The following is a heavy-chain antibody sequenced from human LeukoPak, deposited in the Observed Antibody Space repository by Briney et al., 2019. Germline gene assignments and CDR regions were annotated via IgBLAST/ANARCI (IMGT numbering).Heavy chain of an antibody. CDR3: ARHRPPMSPCDY. CDR1: GYSFTSYC. V-gene: IGHV5-51*01. Sequence: GESLKISCKGSGYSFTSYCIGWVRPMPGKSLEWMGIIYPGDSDTRNSPSSQGQVTISADKSISTAYLQWSSLKASDTAMYYCARHRPPMSPCDYWGQGTLVTVSS. D-gene: IGHD3-22*01. CDR2: IYPGDSDT. J-gene: IGHJ4*02.